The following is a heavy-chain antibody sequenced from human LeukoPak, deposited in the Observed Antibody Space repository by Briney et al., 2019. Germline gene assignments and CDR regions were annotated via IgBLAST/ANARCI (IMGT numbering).Heavy chain of an antibody. D-gene: IGHD5-18*01. CDR1: GLTFSDSS. V-gene: IGHV3-11*01. J-gene: IGHJ4*02. CDR2: ISGSGTTI. CDR3: ARPADSSVDY. Sequence: GGSLRLSCVVSGLTFSDSSMSWIRQPPGKGLEWITYISGSGTTIYHADSVKGRFTVSRDNAKNSVYLQMNSLRDEDTAVYYCARPADSSVDYWGQGTLVTVSS.